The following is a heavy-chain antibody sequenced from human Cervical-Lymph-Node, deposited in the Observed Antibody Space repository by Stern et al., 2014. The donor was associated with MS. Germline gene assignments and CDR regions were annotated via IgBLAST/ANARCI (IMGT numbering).Heavy chain of an antibody. D-gene: IGHD5-24*01. CDR1: GGSISGYD. J-gene: IGHJ4*02. V-gene: IGHV4-59*01. CDR3: ARSRDAYSPLAY. Sequence: QVQLVQSGPGLVKPSETLSLTCTVSGGSISGYDCSWIRQPPGKGLEWIGPIYYSGSTNYIPSLKSRVSISIDTPKNQFSLKLSSVTAADTAVYYCARSRDAYSPLAYWGQGALVTVSS. CDR2: IYYSGST.